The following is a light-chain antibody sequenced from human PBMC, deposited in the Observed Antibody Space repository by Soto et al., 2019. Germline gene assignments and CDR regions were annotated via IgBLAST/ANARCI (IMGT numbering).Light chain of an antibody. J-gene: IGKJ1*01. CDR1: QSINSNY. V-gene: IGKV3-20*01. CDR2: GAS. CDR3: QPYGSSPRT. Sequence: EIVLTQSPGTLALSPGERATLSCRASQSINSNYLAWYQQNPGQAPRLLIYGASSRATGIPDRFSGSGSGTDFTLTSSRMEPEDFAVYYCQPYGSSPRTFGQGTKVEIK.